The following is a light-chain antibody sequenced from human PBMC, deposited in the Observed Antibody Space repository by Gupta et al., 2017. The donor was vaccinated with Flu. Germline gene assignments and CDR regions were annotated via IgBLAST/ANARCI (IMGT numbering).Light chain of an antibody. CDR2: GEN. CDR1: SRRGYF. CDR3: NSRDTDGDHYV. J-gene: IGLJ1*01. V-gene: IGLV3-19*01. Sequence: TVTTTVKVASRRGYFARGYHQRPEQAPRLVIYGENSRPSGIPDRFSGSRSGNTASLTITGAQAEDEGVYFCNSRDTDGDHYVFGPGTKVTVL.